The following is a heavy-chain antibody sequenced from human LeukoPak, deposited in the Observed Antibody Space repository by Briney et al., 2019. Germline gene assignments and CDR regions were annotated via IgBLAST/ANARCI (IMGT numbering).Heavy chain of an antibody. CDR1: GFTFSRYW. J-gene: IGHJ5*02. V-gene: IGHV3-7*03. D-gene: IGHD3-22*01. CDR3: AKQVNYYDSSGLSAA. Sequence: GGSLRLSCAASGFTFSRYWMSWVRQAPGKGLEWVANIKQDGSEKYYVDSVKGRFTISRDNAKNSLYLQMNSLRAEDTAVYYCAKQVNYYDSSGLSAAWGQGTLVTVSS. CDR2: IKQDGSEK.